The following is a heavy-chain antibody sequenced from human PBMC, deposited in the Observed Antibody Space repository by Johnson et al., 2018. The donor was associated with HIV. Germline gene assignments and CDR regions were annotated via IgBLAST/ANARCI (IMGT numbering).Heavy chain of an antibody. CDR2: ISYDGSNK. Sequence: QVQLVESGGGVVQPGGSLRLSCAASAFTFSSYAMHWVRQAPGKGLEWVALISYDGSNKYYADSVKGRFTISRDNSKNTLYLQMNSLRPEDTALYYCAKDLLESHLGGSASDIWGQGTMVTVSS. J-gene: IGHJ3*02. CDR1: AFTFSSYA. V-gene: IGHV3-30-3*01. CDR3: AKDLLESHLGGSASDI. D-gene: IGHD3-10*01.